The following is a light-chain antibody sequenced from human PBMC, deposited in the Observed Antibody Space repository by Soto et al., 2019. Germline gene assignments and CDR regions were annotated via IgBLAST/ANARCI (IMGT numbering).Light chain of an antibody. CDR2: GVS. CDR1: QSVTSSY. J-gene: IGKJ1*01. Sequence: EIVLTQSPGTVSLSPGERATLSCRASQSVTSSYLAWYQQKPGQAPRLLIYGVSSRATGIPDRFSGSGAGTDFTLTISRLEPEDFAVYYCQQYGSSPTFGQGTKVDIK. CDR3: QQYGSSPT. V-gene: IGKV3-20*01.